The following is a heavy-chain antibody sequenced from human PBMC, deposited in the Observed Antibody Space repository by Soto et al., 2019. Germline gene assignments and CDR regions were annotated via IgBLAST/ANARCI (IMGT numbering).Heavy chain of an antibody. CDR2: INSGNDHT. D-gene: IGHD3-9*01. CDR3: ARDRGGPQGYYDIFTDAFDV. J-gene: IGHJ3*01. CDR1: GYTFTSYA. Sequence: ASVKVSGKTSGYTFTSYAMHWVRQAPGQRLEWMGWINSGNDHTKYSQKFQGRVTIITDTSASTAYMELSSLRSEDTAVYYCARDRGGPQGYYDIFTDAFDVWGQGTKVTVSS. V-gene: IGHV1-3*01.